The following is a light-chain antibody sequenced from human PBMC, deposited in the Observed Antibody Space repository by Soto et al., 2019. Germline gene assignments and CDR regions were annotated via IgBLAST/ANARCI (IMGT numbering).Light chain of an antibody. CDR1: QSVGNNY. Sequence: EILLTQSPGTLSLSPGERATLSCRASQSVGNNYLAWYQQKPGQAPRLLIYGASNTATGTPDRFSGSGSGTDFTLTISRLEPEDFAVYYCQQYGSPGTFGQGTKVDIK. J-gene: IGKJ1*01. CDR2: GAS. CDR3: QQYGSPGT. V-gene: IGKV3-20*01.